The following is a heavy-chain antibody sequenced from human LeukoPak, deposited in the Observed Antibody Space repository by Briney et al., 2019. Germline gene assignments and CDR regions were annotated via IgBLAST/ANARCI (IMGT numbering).Heavy chain of an antibody. CDR3: ARGRIAVAGTPVYYYYGMDV. Sequence: PSETLSLTCAVYGGSFSGYCWSWIRQPPGKGLEWIGEINHSGSTNYNPSLKSRVTISVDTSKNQFSLKLSSVTAADTAVYYCARGRIAVAGTPVYYYYGMDVWGQGTTVTVSS. CDR1: GGSFSGYC. J-gene: IGHJ6*02. V-gene: IGHV4-34*01. D-gene: IGHD6-19*01. CDR2: INHSGST.